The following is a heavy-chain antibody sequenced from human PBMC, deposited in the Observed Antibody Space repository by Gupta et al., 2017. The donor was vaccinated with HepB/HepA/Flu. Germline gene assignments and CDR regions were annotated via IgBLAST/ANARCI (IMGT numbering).Heavy chain of an antibody. J-gene: IGHJ3*01. D-gene: IGHD1-26*01. CDR2: ISTSGNNQ. CDR1: GFFFSSYE. V-gene: IGHV3-48*03. CDR3: ATKRRIDDGFDF. Sequence: EVQLVESGGGLVQPGGSLRLSCAASGFFFSSYEMTWVRQAPGKGLEWVSYISTSGNNQKYADSVGGRFTISRNNAKNSLYLQMNSLRAEDTAVYYCATKRRIDDGFDFWGQGTMVTVSS.